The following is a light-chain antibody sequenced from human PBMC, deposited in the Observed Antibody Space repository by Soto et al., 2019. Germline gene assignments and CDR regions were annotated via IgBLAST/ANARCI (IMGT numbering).Light chain of an antibody. CDR2: GAS. CDR3: QQRSDWPIT. Sequence: EIVLTQSPATLSLSPGERATLSCRASQSVASYLAWYQQKPGQAPSLLIHGASNRATGIPARFSGSGSGTDFTLTISSLEPEDFAVYYCQQRSDWPITFGQATLLEIK. V-gene: IGKV3-11*01. J-gene: IGKJ5*01. CDR1: QSVASY.